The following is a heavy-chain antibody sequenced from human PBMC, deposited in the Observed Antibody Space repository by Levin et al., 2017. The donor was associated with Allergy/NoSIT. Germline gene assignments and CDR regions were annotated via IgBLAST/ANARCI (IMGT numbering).Heavy chain of an antibody. V-gene: IGHV1-2*02. D-gene: IGHD1-1*01. CDR1: GYTFTGYY. CDR3: ARTYNWNDFRDPHFDC. J-gene: IGHJ4*02. Sequence: GESLKISCKASGYTFTGYYMHWVRQAPGQGLEWMGWINPNSGGTNYAQNFQGRVTMTRDTSISTAYMELSRLRSDDTAVYYCARTYNWNDFRDPHFDCWGQGTLVTVSS. CDR2: INPNSGGT.